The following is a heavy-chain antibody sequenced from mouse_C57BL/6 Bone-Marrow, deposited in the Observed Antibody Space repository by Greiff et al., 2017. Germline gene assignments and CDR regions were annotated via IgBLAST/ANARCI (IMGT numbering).Heavy chain of an antibody. V-gene: IGHV5-17*01. J-gene: IGHJ4*01. Sequence: EVKLVESGGGLVKPGGSLKLSCAASGFTFSDYGMHWVRQAPEKGLEWVAYISSGSSTIYYADTVKGRFTISRDNAKNTLFLHMTSLRSEDTDMYSCATIFLMDYWGQGTSVTVSS. CDR3: ATIFLMDY. CDR1: GFTFSDYG. CDR2: ISSGSSTI.